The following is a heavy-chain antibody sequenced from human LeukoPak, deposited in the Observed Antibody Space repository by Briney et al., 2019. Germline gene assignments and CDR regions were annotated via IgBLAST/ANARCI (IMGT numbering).Heavy chain of an antibody. V-gene: IGHV3-33*08. CDR3: ARGRPYYDFWSGYPDYYGMDV. CDR1: GFTFSSYW. J-gene: IGHJ6*02. CDR2: IWYDGSNK. D-gene: IGHD3-3*01. Sequence: GGSLRLSCAAFGFTFSSYWMSWVRQAPGKGLEWVVVIWYDGSNKYYADSVKGRFTISRDNSKNTLYLQMNSLRAEDTAVYYCARGRPYYDFWSGYPDYYGMDVWGQGTTVTVSS.